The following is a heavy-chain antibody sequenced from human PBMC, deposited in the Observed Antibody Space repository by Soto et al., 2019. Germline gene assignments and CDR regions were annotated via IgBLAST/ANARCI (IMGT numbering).Heavy chain of an antibody. J-gene: IGHJ4*02. Sequence: QLQLQESGPGLVKPSETLSLTCTVSGDSISSSDYYWGWIRQPPGKGLEWIGNIYYSGSASYHPXXXXXXXXXXXXXXXXXXXXXXXXXXXXXXXXXXXXXXXXXGFDYWGQGTLVTVSS. CDR1: GDSISSSDYY. CDR2: IYYSGSA. V-gene: IGHV4-39*01. CDR3: XXXXXXXGFDY.